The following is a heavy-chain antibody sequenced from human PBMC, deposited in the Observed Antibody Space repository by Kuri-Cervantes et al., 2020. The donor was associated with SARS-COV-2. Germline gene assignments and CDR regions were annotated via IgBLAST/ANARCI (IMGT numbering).Heavy chain of an antibody. V-gene: IGHV4-59*01. CDR2: IYYSGST. CDR1: GGSISSYY. D-gene: IGHD2-15*01. CDR3: ARVGRGISPFVEAFDI. Sequence: SETLSLTCTVSGGSISSYYWSWIRQHPGKGLEWIGYIYYSGSTNYNPSLKSRVTISVDTSKNQFSLKLSSVTAADTAVYYCARVGRGISPFVEAFDIWGQATMATVSS. J-gene: IGHJ3*02.